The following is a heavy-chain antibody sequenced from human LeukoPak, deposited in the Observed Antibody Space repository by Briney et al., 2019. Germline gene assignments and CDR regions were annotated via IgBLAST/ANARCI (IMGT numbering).Heavy chain of an antibody. CDR1: GFTFSSYA. CDR3: VKDRGGSPFYGMDV. J-gene: IGHJ6*02. CDR2: ISGSGGAGT. Sequence: PGGSLRLSCAGSGFTFSSYAMSWVRQAPGKGLEWVSTISGSGGAGTYYADSVKGRFTVSRDNSRNTLYLPMNSLRAEDTAVYYCVKDRGGSPFYGMDVWGQGITVTVS. V-gene: IGHV3-23*01. D-gene: IGHD1-26*01.